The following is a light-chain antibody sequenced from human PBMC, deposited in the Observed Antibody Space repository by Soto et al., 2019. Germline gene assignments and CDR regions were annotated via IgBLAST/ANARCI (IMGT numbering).Light chain of an antibody. CDR2: DTS. J-gene: IGKJ4*01. V-gene: IGKV3-15*01. CDR1: QSVDIY. CDR3: QQYKDWPPIT. Sequence: EIVMTQSPASLSVYPGERATLSCRASQSVDIYLAWYQQSPGQAPRLLIYDTSIRAPGIPATFSGSGSGTEFTLTISSLQSEDVAVYYCQQYKDWPPITFGGGTKVQLK.